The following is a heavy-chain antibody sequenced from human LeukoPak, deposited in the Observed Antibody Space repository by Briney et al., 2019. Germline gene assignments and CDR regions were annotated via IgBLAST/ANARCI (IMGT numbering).Heavy chain of an antibody. CDR1: GGTFSSYA. Sequence: ASVKVSCKASGGTFSSYAINWVRQAPGQGLEWMGGIIPIFGTTSYAQNFQGRVTITTDESTSTAYMQLSSLRSEDTAMYYCARDADYTNYRFDYWGQGTLVTVSS. D-gene: IGHD4-11*01. CDR2: IIPIFGTT. V-gene: IGHV1-69*05. J-gene: IGHJ4*02. CDR3: ARDADYTNYRFDY.